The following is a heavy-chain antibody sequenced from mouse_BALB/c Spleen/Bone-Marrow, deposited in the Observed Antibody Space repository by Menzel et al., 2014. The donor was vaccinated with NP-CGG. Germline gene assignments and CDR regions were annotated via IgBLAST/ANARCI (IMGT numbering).Heavy chain of an antibody. CDR2: IDPANGNT. CDR3: ARQEFAIYWYFDV. CDR1: GFNIKDTY. Sequence: EVQLVESGAELVKPGASVKLSCSASGFNIKDTYMHWVKQRPEQGLEWIGRIDPANGNTKYDPKFQDKATITADTSSNTVDLQLSSLTFEDTAGYYCARQEFAIYWYFDVWGAGTTVTVSS. V-gene: IGHV14-3*02. J-gene: IGHJ1*01. D-gene: IGHD1-3*01.